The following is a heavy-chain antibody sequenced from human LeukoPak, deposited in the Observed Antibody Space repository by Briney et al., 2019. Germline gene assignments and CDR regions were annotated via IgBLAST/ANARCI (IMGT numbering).Heavy chain of an antibody. J-gene: IGHJ4*02. CDR2: IYYSGST. V-gene: IGHV4-59*08. CDR3: ARVYYYGSPGFFDY. Sequence: SETPSLTCAVYGGSFSGYYWSWIRQPPGKGLEWIGHIYYSGSTNYNPSLKSRVTISVDTSKIQFSLQLSSVTAADTAVYYCARVYYYGSPGFFDYWGQGTLVTVSS. CDR1: GGSFSGYY. D-gene: IGHD3-10*01.